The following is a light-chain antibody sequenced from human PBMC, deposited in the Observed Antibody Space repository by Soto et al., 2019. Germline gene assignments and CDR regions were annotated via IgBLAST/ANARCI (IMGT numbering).Light chain of an antibody. CDR1: QSVSSSY. CDR2: GAY. V-gene: IGKV3-20*01. J-gene: IGKJ5*01. CDR3: QQYGSSPRIT. Sequence: ELVLTQSPGTLSLSPGESATLSCRASQSVSSSYLAWYQQKPGQAPRLLIYGAYSRATGIPDRFSGSGSGTDFTLTISRLEPEDFAVYYCQQYGSSPRITFGQGTRLEIK.